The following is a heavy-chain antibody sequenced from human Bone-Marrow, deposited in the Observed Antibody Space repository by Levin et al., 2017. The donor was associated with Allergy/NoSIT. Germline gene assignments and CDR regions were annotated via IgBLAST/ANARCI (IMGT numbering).Heavy chain of an antibody. D-gene: IGHD3-10*01. CDR3: ARDEVYYGSENYHYYYYGTDV. V-gene: IGHV4-39*07. CDR1: GGSISSSSYC. Sequence: SETLSLTCSVPGGSISSSSYCWAWIRQSPGKGLEWIGSVYYNGESYYNPSLKSRVTISVDTSKDQFSLKLISLTAADTVVYYCARDEVYYGSENYHYYYYGTDVWGQGTTVSVSS. J-gene: IGHJ6*02. CDR2: VYYNGES.